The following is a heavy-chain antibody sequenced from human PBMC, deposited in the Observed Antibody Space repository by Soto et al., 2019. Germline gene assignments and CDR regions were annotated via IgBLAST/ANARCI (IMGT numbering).Heavy chain of an antibody. Sequence: SVKVSCKASGYTFTGYYMHWVRQAPGQGLEWMGGIIPIFGTANYAQKFQGRVTITADESTSTAYMELSSLRSEDTAVYYCARSLTGTTWWFDPWGQGTLVTVSS. CDR2: IIPIFGTA. CDR3: ARSLTGTTWWFDP. J-gene: IGHJ5*02. CDR1: GYTFTGYY. D-gene: IGHD1-7*01. V-gene: IGHV1-69*13.